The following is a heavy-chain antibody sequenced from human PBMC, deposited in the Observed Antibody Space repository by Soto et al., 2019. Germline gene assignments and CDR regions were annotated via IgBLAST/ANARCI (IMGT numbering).Heavy chain of an antibody. Sequence: LSLTCAVYGGSFSGYYWSWIRQPPGKGLEWIGEINHSGSTNYNPSLKSRVTISVDTSKNQFSLKLSSVTAADTAVYYCARVRMDIVATIDYWGQGTLVTVSS. CDR3: ARVRMDIVATIDY. J-gene: IGHJ4*02. CDR2: INHSGST. CDR1: GGSFSGYY. D-gene: IGHD5-12*01. V-gene: IGHV4-34*01.